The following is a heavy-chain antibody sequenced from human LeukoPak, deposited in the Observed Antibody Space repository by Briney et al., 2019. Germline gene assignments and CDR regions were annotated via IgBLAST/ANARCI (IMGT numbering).Heavy chain of an antibody. CDR3: ARRKRGYSYGYYFDY. CDR1: GGSFSGYY. Sequence: PSETLSLTCAVYGGSFSGYYWSWIRQPPGKGLEWIGEINHSGSTNYNPSLKSRVTISVDTSKNQFSLMLSSVTAADTAVYYCARRKRGYSYGYYFDYWGQGTLVTVSS. CDR2: INHSGST. V-gene: IGHV4-34*01. D-gene: IGHD5-18*01. J-gene: IGHJ4*02.